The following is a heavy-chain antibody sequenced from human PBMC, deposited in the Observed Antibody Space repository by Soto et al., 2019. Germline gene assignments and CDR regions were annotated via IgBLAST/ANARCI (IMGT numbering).Heavy chain of an antibody. Sequence: QITLKESGPTLVKPTQTLTLTCTLSGLSLSTSGVGVGWIRQPPGKALEWLALIYWDDDKRYSPSLKSRLTITKDTSKNQVVLTMTNLDPVDTATYYCARTKGYYDSWSGLYHLDYWGQGTLVTVSS. CDR2: IYWDDDK. CDR1: GLSLSTSGVG. J-gene: IGHJ4*02. D-gene: IGHD3-3*01. V-gene: IGHV2-5*02. CDR3: ARTKGYYDSWSGLYHLDY.